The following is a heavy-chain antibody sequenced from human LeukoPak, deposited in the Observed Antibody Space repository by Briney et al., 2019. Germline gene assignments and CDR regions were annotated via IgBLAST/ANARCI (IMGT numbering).Heavy chain of an antibody. Sequence: SETLSLTCTVSGGSISSYYWNWIRQPPGKGLEWIGSIYHSGSTYYNPSLKSRVTISVDTSKNQFSLKLSSVTAADTAVYYCARVPRYDFWSGYYKVYYYYMDVWGKGTTVTVSS. V-gene: IGHV4-38-2*02. CDR1: GGSISSYY. CDR3: ARVPRYDFWSGYYKVYYYYMDV. CDR2: IYHSGST. D-gene: IGHD3-3*01. J-gene: IGHJ6*03.